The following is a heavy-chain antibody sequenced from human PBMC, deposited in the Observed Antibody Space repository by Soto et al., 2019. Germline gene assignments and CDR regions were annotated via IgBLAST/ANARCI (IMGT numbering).Heavy chain of an antibody. J-gene: IGHJ4*02. CDR1: GGSMSFSNYH. CDR2: SGTT. D-gene: IGHD4-17*01. Sequence: SETLSLTCTVSGGSMSFSNYHWTWIRQSPGKGPEWIGSGTTSYNPSLKSRVTIFADTSQSQFSLKMHSVTAADTAVYYCATYGGDTGHFDYWGQGIMVTVSS. V-gene: IGHV4-39*01. CDR3: ATYGGDTGHFDY.